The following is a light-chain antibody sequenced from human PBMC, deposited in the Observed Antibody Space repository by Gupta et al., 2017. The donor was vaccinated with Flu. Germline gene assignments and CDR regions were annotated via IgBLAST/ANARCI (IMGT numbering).Light chain of an antibody. J-gene: IGKJ4*01. CDR3: QKYGTSPLT. Sequence: ELVLTQFPGILSLSQGERALLSCRASPSVDSSYLAWYQQKPGQAPSLLIYCASSRATGIPNRFSGSGSGTDFTLTISRLEPEDFAVYYCQKYGTSPLTFGGGTKVEI. CDR1: PSVDSSY. CDR2: CAS. V-gene: IGKV3-20*01.